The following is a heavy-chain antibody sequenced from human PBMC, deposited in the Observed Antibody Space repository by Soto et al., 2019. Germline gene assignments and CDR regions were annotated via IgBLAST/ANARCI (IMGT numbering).Heavy chain of an antibody. Sequence: GGSLRLSCAASGFTFSSYGMHWVRQAPGKGLEWVAVISYDGSNKYYADSVKGRFTISRDNSKNTLYLQMNSLRAEDTAVYYCAKDSRDYDFWSGYYGYYYYGMDVWGQGTTVTVSS. D-gene: IGHD3-3*01. J-gene: IGHJ6*02. CDR2: ISYDGSNK. CDR3: AKDSRDYDFWSGYYGYYYYGMDV. V-gene: IGHV3-30*18. CDR1: GFTFSSYG.